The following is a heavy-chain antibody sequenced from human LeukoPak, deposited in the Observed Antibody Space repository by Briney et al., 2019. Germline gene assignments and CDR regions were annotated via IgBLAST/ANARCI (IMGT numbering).Heavy chain of an antibody. CDR3: TTTMSLFQN. Sequence: GGSLRLSCAASGFTFNNYAMSWVRQAPGKGLEWVSSISGSGGTTYYADSVKGRFTISRDNSKNTLYLQMNSLRAEDTAVYHCTTTMSLFQNWGQGTLDTVSS. CDR1: GFTFNNYA. J-gene: IGHJ1*01. CDR2: ISGSGGTT. D-gene: IGHD4-17*01. V-gene: IGHV3-23*01.